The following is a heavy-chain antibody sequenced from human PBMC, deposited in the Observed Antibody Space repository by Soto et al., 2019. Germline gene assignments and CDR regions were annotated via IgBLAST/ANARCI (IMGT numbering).Heavy chain of an antibody. V-gene: IGHV3-30-3*01. D-gene: IGHD2-2*01. CDR2: ISYDGSNK. CDR3: ARPYCISTSCYAFLDY. CDR1: GFTFSSYA. Sequence: QVQLVESGGGVVQPGRSLRLSCAASGFTFSSYAMHWVRQAPGKGLEWVAVISYDGSNKYYADSVKGRFTISRDNSKNTLYLQMNSRRAEDTAVYYCARPYCISTSCYAFLDYWGQGTLVTVSS. J-gene: IGHJ4*02.